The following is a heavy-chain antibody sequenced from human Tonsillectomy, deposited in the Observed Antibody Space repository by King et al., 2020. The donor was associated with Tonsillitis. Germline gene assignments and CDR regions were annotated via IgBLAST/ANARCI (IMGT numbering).Heavy chain of an antibody. J-gene: IGHJ6*02. CDR1: GFTFSGSA. V-gene: IGHV3-73*02. CDR2: IRSKANSYAT. CDR3: TRRVVAASRGMDV. Sequence: VQLVESGGGLVQPGGSLKLSCAASGFTFSGSAMHWVRQASGKGLEWFGRIRSKANSYATVYAASVKGRFTISREVSKNTAYLQMNSLKTEDTAVYYFTRRVVAASRGMDVWGQGPTVTVSS. D-gene: IGHD2-15*01.